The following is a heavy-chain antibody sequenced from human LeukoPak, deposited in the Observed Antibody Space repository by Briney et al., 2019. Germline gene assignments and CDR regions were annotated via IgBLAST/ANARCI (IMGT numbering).Heavy chain of an antibody. Sequence: GGSLRLSCAASGFTFSSYAMNWVRQAPGKGLEWISYISSSTTTIYYADSVKGRFTISRDNVKNSLFLQMNSVRADDTAVYYCARDRLSSGHWGQGTLVTVSS. J-gene: IGHJ4*02. V-gene: IGHV3-48*03. CDR3: ARDRLSSGH. CDR1: GFTFSSYA. CDR2: ISSSTTTI.